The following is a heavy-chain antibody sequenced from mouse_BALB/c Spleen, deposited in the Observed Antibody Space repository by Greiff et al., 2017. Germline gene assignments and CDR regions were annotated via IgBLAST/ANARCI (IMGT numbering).Heavy chain of an antibody. J-gene: IGHJ4*01. Sequence: EVKLMESGGGLVKPGGSLKLSCAASGFAFSSYDMSWVRQTPEKRLEWVAYISSGGGSTYYPDTVKGRFTISRDNAKNTLYLQMSSLKSEDTAMYYCARQLGAMDYWGQGTSVTVSS. CDR3: ARQLGAMDY. CDR2: ISSGGGST. V-gene: IGHV5-12-1*01. D-gene: IGHD4-1*01. CDR1: GFAFSSYD.